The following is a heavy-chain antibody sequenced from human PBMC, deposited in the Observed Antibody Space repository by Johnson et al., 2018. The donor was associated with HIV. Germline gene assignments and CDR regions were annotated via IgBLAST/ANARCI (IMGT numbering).Heavy chain of an antibody. Sequence: VQLVESEGGLVQPGGSLRLSCTASGFTVSSNYMSWVRQAPGTGLKWVAIIQSGGGTYHADSVKGRFTISRDDSKNTLYLQMNSLKTEDTAVYYCSTGGPYCGDDCYSRGGSDIWGQGTMVTVSS. CDR1: GFTVSSNY. CDR2: IQSGGGT. D-gene: IGHD2-21*01. V-gene: IGHV3-66*01. J-gene: IGHJ3*02. CDR3: STGGPYCGDDCYSRGGSDI.